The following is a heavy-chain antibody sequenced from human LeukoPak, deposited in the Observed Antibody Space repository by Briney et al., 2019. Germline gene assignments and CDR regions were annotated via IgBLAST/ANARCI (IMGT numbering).Heavy chain of an antibody. CDR1: GFTVSSDY. Sequence: PGGSLRLSCAASGFTVSSDYMSWVRQAPGKGLEWVSVIYSGGSTYYADSVKGRFTISRDNSKNTLYLQMNSLGAEDTAVYYCARASPGYSYGYGAFDIWGQGTMVTVSS. CDR3: ARASPGYSYGYGAFDI. D-gene: IGHD5-18*01. V-gene: IGHV3-66*01. CDR2: IYSGGST. J-gene: IGHJ3*02.